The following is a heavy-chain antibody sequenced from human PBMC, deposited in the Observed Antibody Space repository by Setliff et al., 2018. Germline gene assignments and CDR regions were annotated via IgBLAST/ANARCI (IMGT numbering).Heavy chain of an antibody. J-gene: IGHJ4*02. V-gene: IGHV3-48*01. CDR2: ISSSSGTI. Sequence: PGGSLRLSCAASGFTFSDYNMNWVRQAPGKGLEWLSYISSSSGTIFYADSVKGRFSISRDSAKSSLFLQMNSLRGEDTAVYYCARSRRPRRLQSDFDHWGQGTLVTV. D-gene: IGHD6-25*01. CDR1: GFTFSDYN. CDR3: ARSRRPRRLQSDFDH.